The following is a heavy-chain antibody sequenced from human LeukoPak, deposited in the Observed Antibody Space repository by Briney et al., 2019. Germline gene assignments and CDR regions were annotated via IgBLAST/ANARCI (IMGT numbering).Heavy chain of an antibody. J-gene: IGHJ3*02. CDR3: ASNMEDGAFDI. V-gene: IGHV4-30-2*01. CDR2: IYHSGST. CDR1: GGSISSGGYS. D-gene: IGHD3-10*01. Sequence: SSQTLSLTCAVSGGSISSGGYSWSWIRQPRGKGLEWIGYIYHSGSTYYNPSLRSRVTISVDRSNNQFSLKLTSVTAADTAVYYCASNMEDGAFDIWGQGTMVTVSS.